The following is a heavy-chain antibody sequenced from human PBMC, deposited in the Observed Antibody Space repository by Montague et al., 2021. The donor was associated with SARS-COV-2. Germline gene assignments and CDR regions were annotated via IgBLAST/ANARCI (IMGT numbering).Heavy chain of an antibody. CDR2: ISYDGSIK. V-gene: IGHV3-30*18. CDR3: AKNRDVFWFGEGRDSMNV. Sequence: SLRLSCAASGFTFNNFAMHWVRQAPGKGLEWVAVISYDGSIKYYADSLRGRFTISRDSSRKTLYLQMNSLSSEDTAVYYCAKNRDVFWFGEGRDSMNVWGQGTTVIVSS. D-gene: IGHD3-10*01. CDR1: GFTFNNFA. J-gene: IGHJ6*02.